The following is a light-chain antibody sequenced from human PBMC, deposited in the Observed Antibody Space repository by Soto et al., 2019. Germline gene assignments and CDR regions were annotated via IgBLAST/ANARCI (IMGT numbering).Light chain of an antibody. Sequence: ALTQPASVSGSPGQSITISCTGTSSDVGGYNYVSWYQQHPGKAPKLMIFEVSNRPSGVSHRFSGSKSGNTASLTISGLQAEDEADYYCNSYTSSSTRVFGGGTKLTVL. CDR3: NSYTSSSTRV. V-gene: IGLV2-14*01. CDR1: SSDVGGYNY. J-gene: IGLJ3*02. CDR2: EVS.